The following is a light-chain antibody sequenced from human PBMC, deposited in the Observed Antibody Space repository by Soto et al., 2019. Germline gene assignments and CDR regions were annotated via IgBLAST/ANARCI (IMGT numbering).Light chain of an antibody. CDR3: QQRSKWPIT. CDR2: DAA. Sequence: EIVLTQSPATLSLSPGERATLSCRASQSVSSYLGWYQQKPGQAPRLLIYDAANRATGIPARFSGSGSGTDFTLTLSSLEPEDFAVYYCQQRSKWPITFGQGTRLEIK. J-gene: IGKJ5*01. CDR1: QSVSSY. V-gene: IGKV3-11*01.